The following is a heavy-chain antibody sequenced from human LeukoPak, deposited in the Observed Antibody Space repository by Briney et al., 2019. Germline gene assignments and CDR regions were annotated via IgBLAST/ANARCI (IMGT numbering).Heavy chain of an antibody. Sequence: PSETLSLTCTVSGGSISSYYWSWIRQPPGKGLEWIGYIYYSGSTNYNPSLKSRVTISVDTSKNQFSLELSSVTAADTAVYYCARAAGRKSSSGYFDYWGQGTLVTVSS. CDR3: ARAAGRKSSSGYFDY. D-gene: IGHD6-19*01. J-gene: IGHJ4*02. CDR1: GGSISSYY. CDR2: IYYSGST. V-gene: IGHV4-59*01.